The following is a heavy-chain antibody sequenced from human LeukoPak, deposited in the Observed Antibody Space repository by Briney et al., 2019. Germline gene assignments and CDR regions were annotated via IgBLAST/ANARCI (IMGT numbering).Heavy chain of an antibody. CDR1: GFTFSLYA. Sequence: GGSLRLSCAASGFTFSLYAMHWVRQSPGKGLVWVAFISYDGSTKYYADSVKGRFTISRDNSKNTSYLQMNSLSAEDTAVYYCARRVEAVDIWGQGTMVTVSS. CDR3: ARRVEAVDI. CDR2: ISYDGSTK. J-gene: IGHJ3*02. V-gene: IGHV3-30-3*01.